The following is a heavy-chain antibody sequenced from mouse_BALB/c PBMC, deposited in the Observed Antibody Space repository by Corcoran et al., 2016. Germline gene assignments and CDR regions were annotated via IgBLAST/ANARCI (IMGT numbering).Heavy chain of an antibody. J-gene: IGHJ1*01. CDR1: GFNIKDTY. CDR3: ANWDWEFDV. D-gene: IGHD4-1*01. V-gene: IGHV14-3*02. Sequence: EVQLQQSGAELVKPGASVKLSCTASGFNIKDTYMHWVKQRPEQGLEWIGRIDPANGNTKYDPKFQGKATITADTSSNTAYLQLSSLTSEDTAVYYWANWDWEFDVWGAGTTVTVSS. CDR2: IDPANGNT.